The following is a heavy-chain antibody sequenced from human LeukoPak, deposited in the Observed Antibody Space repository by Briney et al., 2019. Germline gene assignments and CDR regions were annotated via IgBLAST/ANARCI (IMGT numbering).Heavy chain of an antibody. D-gene: IGHD1-26*01. CDR2: IGTAGDT. CDR3: ARDPVSVGLRINSDF. J-gene: IGHJ4*02. Sequence: TGGSLRLSCAASGFTFRTYDFHWVRQVKGIGLEWVSGIGTAGDTYYAGSVKGRFTISRENAKNSLYLQMNSLRAGDTAVYFCARDPVSVGLRINSDFWGQGTLVTVSS. V-gene: IGHV3-13*01. CDR1: GFTFRTYD.